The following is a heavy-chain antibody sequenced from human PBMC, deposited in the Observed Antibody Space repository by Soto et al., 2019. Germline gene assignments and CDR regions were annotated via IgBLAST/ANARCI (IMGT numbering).Heavy chain of an antibody. V-gene: IGHV3-30-3*01. CDR1: GFTFSSYA. Sequence: QVQLVESGGGVVQPGRSLRLSCAASGFTFSSYAMHWVRQAPGKGLEWVAVISYDGSNKYYADSVKGRFTISRDNSKNTLHLQMNSLRAEDTAVYYCARGGFTVTTGSLYPLDYWGQGTLVTVSS. D-gene: IGHD4-17*01. CDR3: ARGGFTVTTGSLYPLDY. J-gene: IGHJ4*02. CDR2: ISYDGSNK.